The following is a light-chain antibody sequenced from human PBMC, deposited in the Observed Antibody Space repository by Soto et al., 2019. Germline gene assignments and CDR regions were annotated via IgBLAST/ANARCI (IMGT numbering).Light chain of an antibody. Sequence: EIVMTQSPATLSVSPGGRATLSCRASQSVSSYLAWYQQRPGQPPRLLIYRASTRATGIPARFSGSGSGTEFSLTIGSLQSEDFAVYYCQQYNSWPPKYTFGQGTKLEIK. CDR1: QSVSSY. CDR2: RAS. CDR3: QQYNSWPPKYT. J-gene: IGKJ2*01. V-gene: IGKV3-15*01.